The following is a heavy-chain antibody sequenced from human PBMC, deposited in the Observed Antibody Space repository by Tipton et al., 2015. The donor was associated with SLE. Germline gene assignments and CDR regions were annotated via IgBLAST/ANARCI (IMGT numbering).Heavy chain of an antibody. Sequence: TLSLTCAVSGFSISSGYYWGWIRQSPEKGLEWIGSISHSGNIYYNPSLKSRVSMSIDTSRNEVFLRLSSVTAAGTAVYYCARHDYDSNGYYQHYFDYWGQGTLVTVSS. CDR2: ISHSGNI. J-gene: IGHJ4*02. V-gene: IGHV4-38-2*01. CDR3: ARHDYDSNGYYQHYFDY. D-gene: IGHD3-22*01. CDR1: GFSISSGYY.